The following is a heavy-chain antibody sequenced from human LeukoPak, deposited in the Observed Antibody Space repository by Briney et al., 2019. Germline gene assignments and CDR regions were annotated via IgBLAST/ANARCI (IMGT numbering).Heavy chain of an antibody. J-gene: IGHJ5*02. CDR3: ARGFGSSGNWFDP. CDR1: GYTFTGYY. CDR2: INPKNGGT. Sequence: ASVKVSCKASGYTFTGYYMHWVRRAPGQGLERMGRINPKNGGTDYAQKFQGRVTMTRDTSITTAYMELSGLRSDDTAVYYCARGFGSSGNWFDPWGQGTLVTVSS. D-gene: IGHD6-19*01. V-gene: IGHV1-2*06.